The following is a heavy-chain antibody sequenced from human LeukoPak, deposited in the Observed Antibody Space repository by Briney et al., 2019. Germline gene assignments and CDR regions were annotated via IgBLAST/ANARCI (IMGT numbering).Heavy chain of an antibody. J-gene: IGHJ4*02. CDR3: AKDLRSGSGSFSWGVFDY. Sequence: PAGSLRLSCAASGFTFSSHAMSWVRQAPGKGLEWVSGISGSAGSTVYADSVKGRLTISRDNSKNTLNLQMNSLRAEDTAVYYCAKDLRSGSGSFSWGVFDYWGQGTLVTVSA. V-gene: IGHV3-23*01. CDR2: ISGSAGST. CDR1: GFTFSSHA. D-gene: IGHD3-10*01.